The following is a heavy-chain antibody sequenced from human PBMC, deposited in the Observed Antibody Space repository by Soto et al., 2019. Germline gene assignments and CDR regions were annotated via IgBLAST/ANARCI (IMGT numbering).Heavy chain of an antibody. J-gene: IGHJ4*02. Sequence: GASVRLSCAASGFTFSSYSMNWVRQAPGKGLEWVSYISSSSSTVYYADSVKGRFTISRDNAKNSLYLQMNSLRDEDTAVYYCAREPRPHIDYWGQGTLVTVSS. CDR3: AREPRPHIDY. CDR2: ISSSSSTV. CDR1: GFTFSSYS. V-gene: IGHV3-48*02. D-gene: IGHD6-6*01.